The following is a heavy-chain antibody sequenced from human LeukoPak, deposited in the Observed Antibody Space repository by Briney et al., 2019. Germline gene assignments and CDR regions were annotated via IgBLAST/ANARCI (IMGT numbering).Heavy chain of an antibody. CDR2: ISSSSSYI. CDR1: GFTFRSYS. Sequence: GGSLRLSCAASGFTFRSYSMNWVRQAPGKGLEWVSSISSSSSYIYYADSVKGRFTISRDNAKNSLYLQMNSLRAEDTAVYYCAPGPAMVHFDYWGQGTLVTVSS. D-gene: IGHD5-18*01. V-gene: IGHV3-21*01. J-gene: IGHJ4*02. CDR3: APGPAMVHFDY.